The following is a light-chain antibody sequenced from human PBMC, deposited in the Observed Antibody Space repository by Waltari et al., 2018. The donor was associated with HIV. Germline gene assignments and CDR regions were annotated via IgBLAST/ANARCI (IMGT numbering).Light chain of an antibody. CDR1: QIISKS. J-gene: IGKJ3*01. CDR3: QQSFMIPLT. CDR2: SAT. Sequence: DIRMTQSPSPLSASPGDRVTITCRTSQIISKSLNWYRQKPGRAPQLLIYSATSLQRGVSSRFSGSGSAFGTEFTLTINNFQPEDFATYYCQQSFMIPLTFGPGTKVDIK. V-gene: IGKV1-39*01.